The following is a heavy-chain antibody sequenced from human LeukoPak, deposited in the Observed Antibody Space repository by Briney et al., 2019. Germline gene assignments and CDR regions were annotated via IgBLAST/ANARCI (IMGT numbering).Heavy chain of an antibody. CDR2: IYYSGST. V-gene: IGHV4-39*07. CDR1: GGSISSSSYY. CDR3: ARGMTTIGN. Sequence: PSETLSLTCTVSGGSISSSSYYWGWIRQPPGKGLEWIGSIYYSGSTYYNPSLKSRVTISVDTSKNQFSLKLSSVTAADTAVYYCARGMTTIGNWGQGTLVTVSS. J-gene: IGHJ4*02. D-gene: IGHD4-11*01.